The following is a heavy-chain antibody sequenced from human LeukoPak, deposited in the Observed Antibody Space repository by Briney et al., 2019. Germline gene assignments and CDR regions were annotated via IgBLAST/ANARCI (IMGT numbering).Heavy chain of an antibody. CDR2: IESDASTT. CDR1: GFTFSGNR. CDR3: TRDTDGLHY. V-gene: IGHV3-74*01. J-gene: IGHJ4*02. Sequence: RGSPRLSCAASGFTFSGNRMHWVRQAPGKGLVWVSCIESDASTTRYAESVKGRFTISRDTAKNTLYLQMNSLRVEDTAVYYCTRDTDGLHYWGQGTLATVSS. D-gene: IGHD2-8*02.